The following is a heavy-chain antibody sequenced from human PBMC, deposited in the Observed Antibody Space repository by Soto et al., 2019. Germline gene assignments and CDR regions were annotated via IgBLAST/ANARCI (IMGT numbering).Heavy chain of an antibody. Sequence: QVQLVQSGAEVKKPGSSVKVSCTASGGTFNFYSISWVRQAPGQGLEWVGRVIPMVGMSEYAQKFQGRVTITADKSTSPAYMNLGSLRSEDTAVYYCATNYGSGSAHFDYWGQGTLVTVSS. CDR1: GGTFNFYS. CDR3: ATNYGSGSAHFDY. CDR2: VIPMVGMS. V-gene: IGHV1-69*02. D-gene: IGHD3-10*01. J-gene: IGHJ4*02.